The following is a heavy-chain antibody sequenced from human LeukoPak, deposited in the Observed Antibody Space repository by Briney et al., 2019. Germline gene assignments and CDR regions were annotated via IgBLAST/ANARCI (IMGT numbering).Heavy chain of an antibody. CDR1: GGSISTTSYS. CDR3: ARLPRSGKYYSDY. Sequence: SETLSLTCTVSGGSISTTSYSWVWIRQSPGEGLEWIGNIYYTGSTYNNPSLKSRVTFSVDTSENQFSLKLSSVTAADTAVYYCARLPRSGKYYSDYWGQGTLVTVSS. CDR2: IYYTGST. J-gene: IGHJ4*02. V-gene: IGHV4-39*01. D-gene: IGHD3-10*01.